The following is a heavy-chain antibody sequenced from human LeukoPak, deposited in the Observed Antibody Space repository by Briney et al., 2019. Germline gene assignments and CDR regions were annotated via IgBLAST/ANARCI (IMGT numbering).Heavy chain of an antibody. Sequence: GGSLRLSCAASGFTFSSYGMHWVRQAPGKGLEWEAVISYDGSNKYYADSVKGRFTISRDNSKNTLYLQMNSLRAEDTAVYYCAKRLRTFGELLSAEFDYWGQGTLVTVSS. D-gene: IGHD3-10*01. CDR2: ISYDGSNK. V-gene: IGHV3-30*18. CDR3: AKRLRTFGELLSAEFDY. J-gene: IGHJ4*02. CDR1: GFTFSSYG.